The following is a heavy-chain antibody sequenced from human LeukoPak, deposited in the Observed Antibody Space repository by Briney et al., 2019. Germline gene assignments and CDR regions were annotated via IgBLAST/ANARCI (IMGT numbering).Heavy chain of an antibody. CDR2: IYYGGST. Sequence: SETLSLTCTVSGGSISSVVYYQSWARQHPGKGLGWILYIYYGGSTYYNPSLKSRVTISVDTSKNQFSLKLSSVTAADTAVYYCASLITMTAGAHFDYWGQGALVTVSS. CDR1: GGSISSVVYY. CDR3: ASLITMTAGAHFDY. V-gene: IGHV4-31*03. J-gene: IGHJ4*02. D-gene: IGHD3-22*01.